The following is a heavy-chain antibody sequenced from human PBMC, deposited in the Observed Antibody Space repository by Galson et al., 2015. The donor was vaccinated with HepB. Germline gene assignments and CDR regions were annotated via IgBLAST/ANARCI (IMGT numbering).Heavy chain of an antibody. D-gene: IGHD2-15*01. CDR3: ARDRGLHNDSPAF. V-gene: IGHV3-33*01. CDR2: IWYDGSEE. J-gene: IGHJ4*02. CDR1: GFTFSSYG. Sequence: SLRLSCAASGFTFSSYGMHWVRQAPGKGLEWVGVIWYDGSEEYYADSLKGRFTISRDNSRNTLYLQINSLRVEDTAIYYCARDRGLHNDSPAFWGQGTLVAVS.